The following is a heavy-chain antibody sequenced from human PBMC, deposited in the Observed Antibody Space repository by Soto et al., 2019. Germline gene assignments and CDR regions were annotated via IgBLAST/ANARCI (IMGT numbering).Heavy chain of an antibody. CDR3: TMRRDWTAMDPLDY. CDR1: GFIFSDSA. V-gene: IGHV3-73*02. CDR2: IRNKVNNYAT. J-gene: IGHJ4*02. D-gene: IGHD5-18*01. Sequence: EVQLVESGGGLVQPGGSLKLSCAASGFIFSDSAIHWVRQASGKGLEWVGRIRNKVNNYATAYAATVKGRSTISRDDSMRTTYLQMISLKIEDTAVYYCTMRRDWTAMDPLDYWGQGTLVTVSS.